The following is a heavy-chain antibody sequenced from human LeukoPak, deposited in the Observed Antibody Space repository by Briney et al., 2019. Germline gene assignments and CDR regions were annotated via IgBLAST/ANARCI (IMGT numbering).Heavy chain of an antibody. J-gene: IGHJ4*02. CDR1: GFTFSSYG. CDR2: ISYDGSNK. V-gene: IGHV3-30*18. CDR3: AKDLEDLDYYGSGGFDY. D-gene: IGHD3-10*01. Sequence: GGSLRLSYAASGFTFSSYGMHWVRQAPGKGLEWVAVISYDGSNKYYADSVKGRFTISRDNSKNTLYLQMNSLRAEDTAVYYCAKDLEDLDYYGSGGFDYWGQGTLVTVSS.